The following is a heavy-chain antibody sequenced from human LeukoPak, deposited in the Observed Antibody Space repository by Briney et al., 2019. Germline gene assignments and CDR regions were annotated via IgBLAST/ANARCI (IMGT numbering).Heavy chain of an antibody. V-gene: IGHV4-39*01. Sequence: PSETLSLTCTVSGGSISSSSYYWGWIRQPPGKGLEWIGSMFYSGGTYYNPSLKSRVTMSVDTSKNQFSLKLSSVTAADTAMYYCARQMYGSSSPTWDSWGQGTLVTVSS. CDR3: ARQMYGSSSPTWDS. J-gene: IGHJ4*02. CDR2: MFYSGGT. CDR1: GGSISSSSYY. D-gene: IGHD6-6*01.